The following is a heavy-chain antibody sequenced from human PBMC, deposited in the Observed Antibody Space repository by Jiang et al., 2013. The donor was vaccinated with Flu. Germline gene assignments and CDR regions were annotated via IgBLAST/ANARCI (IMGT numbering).Heavy chain of an antibody. V-gene: IGHV1-3*01. J-gene: IGHJ3*02. CDR1: GYTFTSYA. CDR3: ARSPFSGLRAFDI. CDR2: INAGNGNT. D-gene: IGHD3-10*01. Sequence: SGAEVKKPGASVKVSCKASGYTFTSYAMHWVRQAPGQRLEWMGWINAGNGNTKYSQKFQGRVTITRDTSASTAYMELSSLRSEDTAVYYCARSPFSGLRAFDIWGQGTMVTVSS.